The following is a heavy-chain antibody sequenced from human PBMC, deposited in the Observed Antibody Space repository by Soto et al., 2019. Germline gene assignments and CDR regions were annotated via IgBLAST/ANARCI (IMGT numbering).Heavy chain of an antibody. V-gene: IGHV4-34*01. CDR3: ARGGRRYCSGGSCYFKRSNAFDI. D-gene: IGHD2-15*01. CDR2: INHSGST. CDR1: GGSFSGYY. J-gene: IGHJ3*02. Sequence: QVQLQQWGAGLLKPSETLSLTCAVYGGSFSGYYWSWIRQPPGKGLEWIGEINHSGSTNYNPSLKRRVTISVDTSKNQFSLKLSSVTAADTAVYYCARGGRRYCSGGSCYFKRSNAFDIWGQGTMVTVSS.